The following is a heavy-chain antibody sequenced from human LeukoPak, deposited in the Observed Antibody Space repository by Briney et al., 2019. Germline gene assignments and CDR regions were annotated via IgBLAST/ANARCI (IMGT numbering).Heavy chain of an antibody. J-gene: IGHJ4*02. D-gene: IGHD3-9*01. CDR2: IYYGGST. Sequence: SQTLSLTCTVSVGSISSGGYYWRWIRQHPGKGLEWIGYIYYGGSTYYNPSLKSRVTISVDTSKNQFSLRLSSVTAADTAVYYCARVNFDWLYATFDYWGQGTLVTVSS. CDR3: ARVNFDWLYATFDY. CDR1: VGSISSGGYY. V-gene: IGHV4-31*03.